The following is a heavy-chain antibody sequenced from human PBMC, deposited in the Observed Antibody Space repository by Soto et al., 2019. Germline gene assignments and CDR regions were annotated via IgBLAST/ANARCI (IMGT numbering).Heavy chain of an antibody. CDR3: ASGGYCSSTSCYGSYYYGMHV. V-gene: IGHV3-74*01. Sequence: EVQLVESGGGLVQPGGSLRLSCAASGFTFSSYWMHWVRQAPGKGLVWVSRINSDGSSTSYADSVKGRFTISRDNAKNTLYLQMNSLRAEDTDVYYCASGGYCSSTSCYGSYYYGMHVWGQGTTVTVSS. D-gene: IGHD2-2*01. CDR1: GFTFSSYW. J-gene: IGHJ6*02. CDR2: INSDGSST.